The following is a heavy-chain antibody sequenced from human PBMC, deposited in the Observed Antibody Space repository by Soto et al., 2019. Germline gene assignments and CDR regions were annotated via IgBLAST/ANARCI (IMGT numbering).Heavy chain of an antibody. CDR1: GGSISSNNW. J-gene: IGHJ4*02. CDR2: IYHSGRT. V-gene: IGHV4-4*02. Sequence: QVQLQESGPGLVKPSETLSLTCAVSGGSISSNNWWSWVRQAPGKGLEWIGEIYHSGRTSYNPSLRSRVRMSVDKSKNQFSLIVTSVTAADTAVYYCTKAGSAHPYYSDNWGPGTLVTVSS. D-gene: IGHD3-10*01. CDR3: TKAGSAHPYYSDN.